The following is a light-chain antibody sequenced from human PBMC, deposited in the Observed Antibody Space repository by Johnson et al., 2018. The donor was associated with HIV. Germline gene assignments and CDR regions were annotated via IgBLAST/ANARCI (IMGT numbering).Light chain of an antibody. J-gene: IGLJ1*01. CDR3: GTWDNSLSAHYA. Sequence: QSVLTQSPSVSAAPGQKVTISCSGGSSNIGNNYVSWYQQLPRAAPKLLIYENNKRPSGIPDRFSGSKSGTSATLGITGLQTGDEADYYCGTWDNSLSAHYAFGTGTKITVL. CDR1: SSNIGNNY. V-gene: IGLV1-51*02. CDR2: ENN.